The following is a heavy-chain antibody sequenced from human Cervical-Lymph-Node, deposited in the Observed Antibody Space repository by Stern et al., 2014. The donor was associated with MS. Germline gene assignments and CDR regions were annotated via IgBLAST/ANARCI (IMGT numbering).Heavy chain of an antibody. Sequence: EQLVQSGSELKKPGASVTVSCKASGYTFTKYLIHWVRQAPGQGLAWMGWIKSNTGAPMYARDFAGRFVFSLDTSVTTAYLQISRLKTEDTAVYYCARDMSDFWSDYGHNWFDPWGQGTLVTVSS. CDR2: IKSNTGAP. J-gene: IGHJ5*02. CDR3: ARDMSDFWSDYGHNWFDP. V-gene: IGHV7-4-1*02. CDR1: GYTFTKYL. D-gene: IGHD3-3*01.